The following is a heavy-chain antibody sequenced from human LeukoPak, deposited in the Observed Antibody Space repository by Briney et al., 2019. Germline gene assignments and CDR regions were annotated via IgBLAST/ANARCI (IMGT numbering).Heavy chain of an antibody. CDR3: ARGLSNSMVRGRNWFDP. CDR1: GGSISSYY. V-gene: IGHV4-4*07. Sequence: SETLSLTCTVSGGSISSYYWSWIRQPAGKGLEWIGRIYTSGSTNYNPSLKSRVTMSVDTSKNQFSLKLSSMTAADTAVYYCARGLSNSMVRGRNWFDPWGQGTLVTVSS. J-gene: IGHJ5*02. D-gene: IGHD3-10*01. CDR2: IYTSGST.